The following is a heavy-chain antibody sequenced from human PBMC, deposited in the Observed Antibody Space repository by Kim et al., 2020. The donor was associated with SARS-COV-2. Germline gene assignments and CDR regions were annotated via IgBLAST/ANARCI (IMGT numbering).Heavy chain of an antibody. V-gene: IGHV4-39*01. D-gene: IGHD3-10*01. Sequence: SETLSLTCTVSGGSIRSTNYYWVWIRQPPGKGLEWIGSIYYSGYTYFNPSLKSRVTISVDTSKSQFSLKLSSVTAADTAVYYCARLAYVLRGEPGPWGQGTRVTVSS. CDR2: IYYSGYT. CDR1: GGSIRSTNYY. CDR3: ARLAYVLRGEPGP. J-gene: IGHJ5*02.